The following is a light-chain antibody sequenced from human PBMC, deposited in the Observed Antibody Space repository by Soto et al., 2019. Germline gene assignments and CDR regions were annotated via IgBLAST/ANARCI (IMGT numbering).Light chain of an antibody. Sequence: QSVLTQPASVSGSPGQSITISCTGTRSDVGGYNYVSWYQHHPGKAPKLLIYEVTNRPAEVSNRFSGSKSGITASLTISGLQSEDEADDYCSSYTSGSTVIFGGGTKLTVL. CDR2: EVT. CDR1: RSDVGGYNY. J-gene: IGLJ2*01. V-gene: IGLV2-14*01. CDR3: SSYTSGSTVI.